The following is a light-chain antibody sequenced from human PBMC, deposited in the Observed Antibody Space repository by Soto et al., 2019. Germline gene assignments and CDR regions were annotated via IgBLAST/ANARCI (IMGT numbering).Light chain of an antibody. Sequence: DIQMTQSPSSLSASVGDRVTITCRASQGIRNDLAWYQQKPGKAPKRLIYDASSLKNGVPSRFSGSGSGTEFTLTISSLQPEDFATYFCLQHNNYPPITFGQGTRLEIK. CDR3: LQHNNYPPIT. CDR2: DAS. V-gene: IGKV1-17*01. J-gene: IGKJ5*01. CDR1: QGIRND.